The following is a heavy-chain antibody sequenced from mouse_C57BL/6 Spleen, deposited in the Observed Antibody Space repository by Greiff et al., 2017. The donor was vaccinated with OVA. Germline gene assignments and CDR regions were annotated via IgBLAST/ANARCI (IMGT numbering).Heavy chain of an antibody. CDR1: GYTFTSYW. D-gene: IGHD2-4*01. V-gene: IGHV1-52*01. CDR3: ARALYDYQGWCAY. CDR2: IDPSDSET. J-gene: IGHJ3*01. Sequence: QVQLQQPGAELVRPGSSVKLSCKASGYTFTSYWMHWVKQRPIQGLEWIGNIDPSDSETHYNQKFKDKATLTVDKSSSTAYMQLSSLTSEDSAVYYCARALYDYQGWCAYWGQGTLVTVSA.